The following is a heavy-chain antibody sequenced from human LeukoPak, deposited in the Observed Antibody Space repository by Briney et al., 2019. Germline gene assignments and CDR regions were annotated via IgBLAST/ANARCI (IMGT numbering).Heavy chain of an antibody. CDR2: ISWDGSST. CDR3: ARDSGRPPTSFDY. D-gene: IGHD1-1*01. Sequence: GGSLRLSCAASGFTFDDYAMHWVRHAPGKGLEWVSLISWDGSSTYYADSVKGRFTISRDNSKNTLYLQMNSLRAEDTAVYFCARDSGRPPTSFDYWGQGTLVTVSS. J-gene: IGHJ4*02. CDR1: GFTFDDYA. V-gene: IGHV3-43D*04.